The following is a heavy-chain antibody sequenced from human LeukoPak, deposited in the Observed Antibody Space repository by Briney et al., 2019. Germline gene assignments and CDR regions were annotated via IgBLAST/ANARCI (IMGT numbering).Heavy chain of an antibody. D-gene: IGHD3-3*01. CDR1: GSTFSSYG. V-gene: IGHV3-30*18. CDR2: IPYDGSNK. CDR3: AKVYGFWSGFDY. Sequence: GGSLRLSCAASGSTFSSYGMHWVRQAPGKGLEWVAVIPYDGSNKYYADSVKGRFTISRDNSKNTLYLQMNSLRAEDTAVYYCAKVYGFWSGFDYWGQGTLVTVSS. J-gene: IGHJ4*02.